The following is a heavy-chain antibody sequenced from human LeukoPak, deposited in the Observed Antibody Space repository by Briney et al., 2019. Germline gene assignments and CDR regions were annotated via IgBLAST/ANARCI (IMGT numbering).Heavy chain of an antibody. J-gene: IGHJ4*02. CDR3: AKDNRVLLWFGDGGYYFDY. D-gene: IGHD3-10*01. V-gene: IGHV3-30-3*01. Sequence: GGSLRPSCAASGFTFSSYAMHWVRQAPGKGLEWVAVISYDGSNKYYADSVKGRFTISRDNSKNTLYLQMNSLRAEDTAVYYCAKDNRVLLWFGDGGYYFDYWGQGTLVTVSS. CDR1: GFTFSSYA. CDR2: ISYDGSNK.